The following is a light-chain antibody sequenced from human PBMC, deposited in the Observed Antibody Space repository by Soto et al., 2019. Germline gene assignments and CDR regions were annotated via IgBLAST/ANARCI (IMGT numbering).Light chain of an antibody. J-gene: IGKJ1*01. V-gene: IGKV3-20*01. CDR2: GAS. Sequence: EIVLTQSPGTLSLSPGERATLSCRASQSVSSSFLAWYQQKPDQAPRLLIYGASSRATGIPDRFSGSGSGTDFTLTITRLEPEDFAVYYWQQYGSSPWTFGQGTKVEIK. CDR1: QSVSSSF. CDR3: QQYGSSPWT.